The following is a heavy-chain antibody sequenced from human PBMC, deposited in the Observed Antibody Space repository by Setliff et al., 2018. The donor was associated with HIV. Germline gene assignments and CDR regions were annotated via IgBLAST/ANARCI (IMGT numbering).Heavy chain of an antibody. CDR1: GGSISSYY. CDR3: ARRTFGSGRIDP. Sequence: PSETLSLTCTVSGGSISSYYWSWIRQPPGKGLEWIGYIYTSGSTNYNPSLRSRVTIAVDTSKSQSALKLSAVTAADTAVYYCARRTFGSGRIDPWGQGTLVTVSS. CDR2: IYTSGST. J-gene: IGHJ5*02. V-gene: IGHV4-4*08. D-gene: IGHD3-16*01.